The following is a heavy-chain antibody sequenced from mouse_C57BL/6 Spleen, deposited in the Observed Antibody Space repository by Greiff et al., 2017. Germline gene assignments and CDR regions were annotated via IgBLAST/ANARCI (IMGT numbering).Heavy chain of an antibody. Sequence: EVKLMESGGGLVKPGGSLKLSCAASGFTFSSYAMSWVRQTPEKRLEWVATISDGGSYTYYPDNVKGRCTISRDNAKNNLYLQMSHLKSEDTAMYYCARVYYGNYVGAMDYWGQGTSVTVSS. CDR3: ARVYYGNYVGAMDY. V-gene: IGHV5-4*03. J-gene: IGHJ4*01. CDR2: ISDGGSYT. CDR1: GFTFSSYA. D-gene: IGHD2-1*01.